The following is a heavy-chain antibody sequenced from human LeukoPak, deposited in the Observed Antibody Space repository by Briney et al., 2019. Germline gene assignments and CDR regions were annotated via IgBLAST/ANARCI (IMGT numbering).Heavy chain of an antibody. V-gene: IGHV4-39*01. J-gene: IGHJ4*02. CDR2: MYDSGNT. CDR1: GGSISSSSYH. D-gene: IGHD3-22*01. CDR3: ARRPYYYDSSGYLYYFDY. Sequence: SETLSLTCTVSGGSISSSSYHWGGIRQPRGKGLEWIGSMYDSGNTYYNPSLKRRVTISVDTSKNQFSLKLSSVTAADTAVYYCARRPYYYDSSGYLYYFDYWGQGTLVTVSS.